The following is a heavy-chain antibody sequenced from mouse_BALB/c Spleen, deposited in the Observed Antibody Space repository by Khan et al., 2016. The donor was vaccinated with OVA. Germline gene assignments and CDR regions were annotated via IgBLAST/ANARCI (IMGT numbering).Heavy chain of an antibody. D-gene: IGHD4-1*01. J-gene: IGHJ4*01. CDR3: ASELGRYDAMDY. Sequence: EVQLQESGPGLVKPSQSLSLTCTVTGYSITRDYAWNWIRQFPGNKLEWMGYISNTGSTDYNPSLNSRISITRDTSKNQFFLQLNSVTTEDTATYYCASELGRYDAMDYWGQGTSVTVSS. V-gene: IGHV3-2*02. CDR1: GYSITRDYA. CDR2: ISNTGST.